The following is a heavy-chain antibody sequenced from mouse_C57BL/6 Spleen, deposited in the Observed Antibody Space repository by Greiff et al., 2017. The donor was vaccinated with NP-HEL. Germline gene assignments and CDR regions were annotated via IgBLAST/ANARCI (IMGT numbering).Heavy chain of an antibody. CDR2: IHPNSGST. CDR3: ARVLSY. Sequence: QVQLKQPGAELVKPGASVKLSCKASGYTFTSYWMHWVKQRPGQGLEWIGMIHPNSGSTNYNEKFKSKATLTVDKSSSTAYMQLSSLTSEDSAVYYCARVLSYWGQGTLVTVSA. V-gene: IGHV1-64*01. J-gene: IGHJ3*01. CDR1: GYTFTSYW.